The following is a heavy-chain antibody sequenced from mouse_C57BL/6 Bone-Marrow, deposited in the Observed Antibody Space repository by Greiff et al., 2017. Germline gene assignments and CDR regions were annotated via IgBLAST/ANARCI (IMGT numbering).Heavy chain of an antibody. D-gene: IGHD4-1*01. CDR1: GFTFSSYG. V-gene: IGHV5-6*01. Sequence: EVKLMESGGDLVKPGGSLKLSCAASGFTFSSYGMSWVRQTPDKRLEWVATISSGGSYTYYPDSVKGRFTISRDNAKNTLYLQMSSLKSEDTAMYYCARHGTGTPYFDYWGQGTTLTVSS. CDR2: ISSGGSYT. J-gene: IGHJ2*01. CDR3: ARHGTGTPYFDY.